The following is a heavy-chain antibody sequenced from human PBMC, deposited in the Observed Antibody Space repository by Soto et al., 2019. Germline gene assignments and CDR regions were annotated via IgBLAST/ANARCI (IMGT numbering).Heavy chain of an antibody. J-gene: IGHJ6*02. CDR3: ARGGSGLHGRHYYYRMDV. CDR2: IYTSGST. Sequence: SETLSLTCTVSGGSISSYYWSWIRQPAGKGLEWIGRIYTSGSTNYNPSLKSRVTMSVDTSKNQFSLKLSSVTAADTAVYYCARGGSGLHGRHYYYRMDVWGQGNTVTVSS. CDR1: GGSISSYY. D-gene: IGHD6-25*01. V-gene: IGHV4-4*07.